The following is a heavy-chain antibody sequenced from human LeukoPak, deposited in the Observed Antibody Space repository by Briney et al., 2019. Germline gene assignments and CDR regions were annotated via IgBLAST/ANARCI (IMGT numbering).Heavy chain of an antibody. CDR2: IYYSGST. D-gene: IGHD6-19*01. CDR1: GGSISSYY. Sequence: SETLSLTCTVSGGSISSYYWSWIRQPPGKGLEWIGYIYYSGSTNYNPSLKSRVTISVDTSKNQFSLKLSSVTAADTAVYYCARNGFGYSSYGMDVWGQGTTVTVSS. CDR3: ARNGFGYSSYGMDV. V-gene: IGHV4-59*08. J-gene: IGHJ6*02.